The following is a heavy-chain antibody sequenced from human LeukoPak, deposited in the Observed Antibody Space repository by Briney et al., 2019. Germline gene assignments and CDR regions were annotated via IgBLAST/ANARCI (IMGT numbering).Heavy chain of an antibody. CDR1: GFTFSTYA. Sequence: GGSLRLSCAASGFTFSTYAMHWVRQAPGKGLEWVAVISYDGSSKYYADSVKGRFTISRDNSKNTLYLQMNSLRAEDTAVYYCARGPAANSGNYYVGDYWGQGTLVTVSS. V-gene: IGHV3-30*04. J-gene: IGHJ4*02. D-gene: IGHD1-26*01. CDR2: ISYDGSSK. CDR3: ARGPAANSGNYYVGDY.